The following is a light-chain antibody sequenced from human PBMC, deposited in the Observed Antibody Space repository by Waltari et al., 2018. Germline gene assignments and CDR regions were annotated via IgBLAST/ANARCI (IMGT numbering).Light chain of an antibody. CDR1: QSISSY. Sequence: DIQMTQSPSSLSASVGDRVTITCRASQSISSYLNWYQQKPGKAPKLLIYAASSLQSGVPSRFSGSGSGTDFTLTISSLQPEDFATYYCQQGYSTPAYTFGQGTKLEIK. CDR2: AAS. J-gene: IGKJ2*01. CDR3: QQGYSTPAYT. V-gene: IGKV1-39*01.